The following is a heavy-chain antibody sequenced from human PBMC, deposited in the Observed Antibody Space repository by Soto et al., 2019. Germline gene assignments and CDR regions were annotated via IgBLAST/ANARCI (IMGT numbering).Heavy chain of an antibody. D-gene: IGHD4-17*01. CDR2: IIPIFGTA. J-gene: IGHJ2*01. CDR3: ARGSGYDYGDYVGPAQNWYFDL. CDR1: GGTFSSYA. Sequence: QVQLVQSGAEVKKPGSSVKVSCKASGGTFSSYAISWVRQAPGQGLEWMGGIIPIFGTANYAQKFQGRVTITADESTSTAYMELSSLRSEDTAVYYCARGSGYDYGDYVGPAQNWYFDLWGRGTLVTVSS. V-gene: IGHV1-69*01.